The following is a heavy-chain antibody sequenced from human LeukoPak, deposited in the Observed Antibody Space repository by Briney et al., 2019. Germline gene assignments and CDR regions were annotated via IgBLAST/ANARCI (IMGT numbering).Heavy chain of an antibody. CDR2: VWYDGRHK. CDR3: ARDRRGGYDWSFDY. Sequence: GGSLRLSCAASGFTFTSYGMHWVRQAPGKGLEWVAVVWYDGRHKYYADSVKGRFTISRDNSRNTLYLQMDSLRAEDTAVYYCARDRRGGYDWSFDYWGQGTLVTVSS. V-gene: IGHV3-33*01. CDR1: GFTFTSYG. D-gene: IGHD5-12*01. J-gene: IGHJ4*02.